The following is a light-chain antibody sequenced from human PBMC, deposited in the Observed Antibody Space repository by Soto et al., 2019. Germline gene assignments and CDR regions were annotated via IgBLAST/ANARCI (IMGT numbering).Light chain of an antibody. CDR3: SSYTSISTLYV. CDR1: RSDVGTYNY. V-gene: IGLV2-11*01. Sequence: QSALTQPRSVSGSPGQSVTISCTGTRSDVGTYNYVSWYQQRPGQVPKLILFNVAKRPSGVPDRFSGSKSGNTASLTISGLQDEDEGDYYCSSYTSISTLYVFGTGTKLTVL. J-gene: IGLJ1*01. CDR2: NVA.